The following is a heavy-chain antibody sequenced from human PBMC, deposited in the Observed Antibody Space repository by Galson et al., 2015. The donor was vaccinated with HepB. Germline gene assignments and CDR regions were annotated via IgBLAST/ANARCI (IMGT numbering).Heavy chain of an antibody. CDR1: GFALSSYW. D-gene: IGHD1-26*01. CDR2: INSDGSST. J-gene: IGHJ4*02. V-gene: IGHV3-74*03. Sequence: SLRLFCAASGFALSSYWMHWVRQAPGKGLVWVSRINSDGSSTTYADSAKGRFTISRDNAKNTLYLQLNSLRAEDTAVYYCTRVKELALDYWGQGALVTVSS. CDR3: TRVKELALDY.